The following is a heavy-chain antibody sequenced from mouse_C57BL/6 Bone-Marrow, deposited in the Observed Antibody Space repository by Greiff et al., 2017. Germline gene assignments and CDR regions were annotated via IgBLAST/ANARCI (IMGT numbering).Heavy chain of an antibody. D-gene: IGHD2-3*01. CDR1: GFTFSSYA. J-gene: IGHJ3*01. Sequence: EVKLMESGEGLVKPGGSLKLSCAASGFTFSSYAMSWVRQTPEKRLEWVAYISSGGDYIYYADTVKGRFTISRDNARNTLYLQMSSLKSEDTAMYYCTRDSQIYDGYPWFAYWGQGTLVTVSA. CDR3: TRDSQIYDGYPWFAY. V-gene: IGHV5-9-1*02. CDR2: ISSGGDYI.